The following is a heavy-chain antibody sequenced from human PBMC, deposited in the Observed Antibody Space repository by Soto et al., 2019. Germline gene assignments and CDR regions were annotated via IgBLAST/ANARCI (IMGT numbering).Heavy chain of an antibody. V-gene: IGHV1-3*01. CDR3: AREGGPMVGGAPYYFDY. J-gene: IGHJ4*02. D-gene: IGHD3-10*01. CDR1: GYTFTSYA. CDR2: INAGNGNT. Sequence: GASVKVSCKASGYTFTSYAMHWVRQAPGQRLEWMGWINAGNGNTKYSQKFQGRVTITRDTSASTAYMELSSLRSEDTAVYYCAREGGPMVGGAPYYFDYGGQGTRVTASS.